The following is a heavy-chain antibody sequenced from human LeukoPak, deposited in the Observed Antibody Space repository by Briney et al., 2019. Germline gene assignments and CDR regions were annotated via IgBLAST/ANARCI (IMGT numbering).Heavy chain of an antibody. CDR2: MNPNSGNT. V-gene: IGHV1-8*02. D-gene: IGHD3-10*01. CDR3: ARGPYGSGNWFDP. Sequence: ASVKVSCKASGYTLTSYGISWVRQAPGQGLEWMGWMNPNSGNTGYAQKFQGRVTMTRNTSISTAYMELSSLRSEDTAVYYCARGPYGSGNWFDPWGQGTLVTVSS. J-gene: IGHJ5*02. CDR1: GYTLTSYG.